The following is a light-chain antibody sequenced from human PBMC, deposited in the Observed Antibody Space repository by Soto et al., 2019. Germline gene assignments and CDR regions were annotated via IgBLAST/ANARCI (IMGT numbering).Light chain of an antibody. V-gene: IGKV3-20*01. Sequence: EIVLTQSPGTLSLSPGERATLSCRASQSVSSSYLAWYQQKPGQAPRLLIYGASSRATGIPDRFSGSGSGTEFTLTISRLDPEDFAMYYCQQYGCSRTFGQGTKVVIQ. J-gene: IGKJ1*01. CDR1: QSVSSSY. CDR3: QQYGCSRT. CDR2: GAS.